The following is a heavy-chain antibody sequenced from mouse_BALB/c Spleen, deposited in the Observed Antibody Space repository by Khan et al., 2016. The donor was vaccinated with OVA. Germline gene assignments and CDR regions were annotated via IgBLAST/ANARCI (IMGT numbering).Heavy chain of an antibody. Sequence: EVELVESGGDLVKPGGSLELSCAASGFTFSTYGMSWVRQTPDMRLEWVATISSGGHYTYYPDSVKGRFTISRDNAKNTLYLHMSSLKSEDTARYYCERLAYYYNSEGFAYWGQGTLVTVSA. CDR1: GFTFSTYG. CDR3: ERLAYYYNSEGFAY. CDR2: ISSGGHYT. J-gene: IGHJ3*01. D-gene: IGHD1-1*01. V-gene: IGHV5-6*01.